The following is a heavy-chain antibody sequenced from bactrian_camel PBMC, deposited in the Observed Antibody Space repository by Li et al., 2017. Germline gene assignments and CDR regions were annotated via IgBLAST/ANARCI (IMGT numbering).Heavy chain of an antibody. Sequence: SLRFSCTAPGFTSNGCVLDWYRQAPGKEREGVATIDSGGSTSYDDSVKGRFTISQDNAKNTLYLQMNSLKPEDTALYYCATDFPWAVGGSSVAAQWNWGQGTQVTVS. V-gene: IGHV3S57*01. D-gene: IGHD1*01. CDR2: IDSGGST. J-gene: IGHJ4*01. CDR1: GFTSNGCV. CDR3: ATDFPWAVGGSSVAAQWN.